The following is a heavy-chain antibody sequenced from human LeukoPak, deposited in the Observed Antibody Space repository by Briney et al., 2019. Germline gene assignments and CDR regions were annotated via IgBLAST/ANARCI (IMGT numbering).Heavy chain of an antibody. CDR1: GFTFSIYA. D-gene: IGHD2-2*02. J-gene: IGHJ4*02. CDR3: AKRIVVVPAAIGAGRFDY. Sequence: GGSLTLSCAASGFTFSIYAMSWVRQAPGKGLEWVSAISGSGGSTYYADSVKGRFTISRDNSKNTLYLQMNSLRAEDTAVYYCAKRIVVVPAAIGAGRFDYWGQGTLVTVSS. V-gene: IGHV3-23*01. CDR2: ISGSGGST.